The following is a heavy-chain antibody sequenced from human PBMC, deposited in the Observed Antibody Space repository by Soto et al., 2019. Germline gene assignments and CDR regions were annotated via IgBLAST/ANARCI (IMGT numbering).Heavy chain of an antibody. Sequence: EVQLVESGGGLVQPGGSLRLSCAASGFTVSSNYMSWVRQAPGKGLEWVSVIYSGGSTYYADYVKGRFTISRHNSKNTLYLQMNRKRADDTAVYYCARRLFHYGDACDIWGQVTMVTVS. CDR2: IYSGGST. J-gene: IGHJ3*02. D-gene: IGHD4-17*01. CDR1: GFTVSSNY. V-gene: IGHV3-53*04. CDR3: ARRLFHYGDACDI.